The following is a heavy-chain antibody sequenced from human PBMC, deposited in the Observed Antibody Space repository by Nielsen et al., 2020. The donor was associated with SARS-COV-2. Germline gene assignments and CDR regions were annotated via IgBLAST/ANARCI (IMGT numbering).Heavy chain of an antibody. J-gene: IGHJ3*02. CDR1: GFTFDDYA. D-gene: IGHD3-10*01. CDR2: ISWNSGSI. CDR3: AKEPFGEMADDAFDI. V-gene: IGHV3-9*01. Sequence: GGSLRLSCAASGFTFDDYAMHWVRQAPGKGLEWVSGISWNSGSIGYADSVKGRFTISRDNAKNSLYLQMNSLRAEDTALYYCAKEPFGEMADDAFDIWGQGTMVTVSS.